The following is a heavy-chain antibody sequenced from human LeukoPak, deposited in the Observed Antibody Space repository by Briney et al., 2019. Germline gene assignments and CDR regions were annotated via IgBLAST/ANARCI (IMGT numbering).Heavy chain of an antibody. Sequence: GGSLRLSCTNSGFTFGEYGFNWVRQAPGKGLEWVGFIRSKVHDSTPQYAASVKGRFTISRDDSKDTAYLQMINLKTEDTAIYYCTRAGGFDNFLDYWGQGTPVTVSS. J-gene: IGHJ4*02. CDR3: TRAGGFDNFLDY. CDR1: GFTFGEYG. V-gene: IGHV3-49*04. CDR2: IRSKVHDSTP. D-gene: IGHD5-12*01.